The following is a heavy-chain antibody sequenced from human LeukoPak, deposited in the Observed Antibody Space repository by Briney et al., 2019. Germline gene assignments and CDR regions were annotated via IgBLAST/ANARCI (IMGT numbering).Heavy chain of an antibody. Sequence: SVKVSCKASGYTFSSHDIYWVREAPGQGLEWMGGIIPIFGTANYAQKFQGRVTITADKSTSTAYMELSSLRYEDTAVYYCAQDLKITMVRGVILGNWGQGTLVTVSS. J-gene: IGHJ4*02. CDR2: IIPIFGTA. CDR3: AQDLKITMVRGVILGN. V-gene: IGHV1-69*06. D-gene: IGHD3-10*01. CDR1: GYTFSSHD.